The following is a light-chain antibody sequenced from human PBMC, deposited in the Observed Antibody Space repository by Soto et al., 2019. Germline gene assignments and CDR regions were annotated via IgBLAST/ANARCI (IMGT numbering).Light chain of an antibody. CDR3: QHYGRT. V-gene: IGKV3-20*01. J-gene: IGKJ1*01. CDR1: QSVSSSY. CDR2: GAS. Sequence: EIVLPQYPGTLSLYPGASATLSCRASQSVSSSYLAWYKQKPGQAPRLLIYGASSRATDIPDSFSGSGSGTDFTLTISRLEPEEVAVYYWQHYGRTFGQGTKVDIK.